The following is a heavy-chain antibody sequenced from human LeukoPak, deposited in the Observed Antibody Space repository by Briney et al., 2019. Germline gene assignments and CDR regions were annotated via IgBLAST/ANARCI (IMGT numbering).Heavy chain of an antibody. V-gene: IGHV1-69*05. CDR3: ARAMLPRVVPAAMGSDYSFDI. CDR1: GGTFSSYA. J-gene: IGHJ3*02. CDR2: IIPIFGTA. D-gene: IGHD2-2*01. Sequence: ASVKVSCKASGGTFSSYAISWVRQAPGQGLEWMGGIIPIFGTANYAQKFQGRVTITTDGSTSTAYMELSSLRSEDTAVYYCARAMLPRVVPAAMGSDYSFDIWGQGTMVTVSS.